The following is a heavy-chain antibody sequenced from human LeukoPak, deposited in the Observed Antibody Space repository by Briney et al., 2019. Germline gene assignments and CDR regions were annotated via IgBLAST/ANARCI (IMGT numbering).Heavy chain of an antibody. CDR2: IWYDGSNK. V-gene: IGHV3-33*06. CDR3: AKDPSAVSGSSDYMDV. Sequence: PGGSLRLSCAASGFTFSSYGMHWVRQAPGKGLEWVAVIWYDGSNKYYADSVKGRFTISRDNSKNTLYLQMNSLRAEDTAVYYCAKDPSAVSGSSDYMDVWGKGTTVTVSS. CDR1: GFTFSSYG. J-gene: IGHJ6*03. D-gene: IGHD6-6*01.